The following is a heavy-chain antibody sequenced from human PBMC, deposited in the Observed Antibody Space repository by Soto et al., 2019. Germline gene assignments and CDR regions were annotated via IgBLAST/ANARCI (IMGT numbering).Heavy chain of an antibody. Sequence: SVKVSCKASGFTFTSSAVQWVRQARGQRLEWIGWIVVGSGNTNYAQKFQERVTITRDMSTSTAYMELSSLRSEDTAVYYCAAASISIVGAEYWGQGTLVTVSS. CDR2: IVVGSGNT. CDR3: AAASISIVGAEY. J-gene: IGHJ4*02. V-gene: IGHV1-58*01. D-gene: IGHD1-26*01. CDR1: GFTFTSSA.